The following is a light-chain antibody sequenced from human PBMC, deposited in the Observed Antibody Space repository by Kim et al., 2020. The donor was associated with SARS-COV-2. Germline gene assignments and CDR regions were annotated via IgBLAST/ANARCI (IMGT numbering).Light chain of an antibody. J-gene: IGKJ2*01. CDR3: QQSFIPPYT. CDR1: QSIGTY. CDR2: GAT. V-gene: IGKV1-39*01. Sequence: SETVGDRITFTYRASQSIGTYLHWYQQKPGKAPNNLIYGATSLESGVPFRFRGSGSGTDFTLTITSLQLEDLGTYYCQQSFIPPYTYGQGTKVVI.